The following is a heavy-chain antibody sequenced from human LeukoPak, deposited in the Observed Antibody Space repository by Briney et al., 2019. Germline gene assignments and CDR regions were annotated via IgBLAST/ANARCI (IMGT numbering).Heavy chain of an antibody. V-gene: IGHV3-30*02. Sequence: QPGGSLRLSCAASGFTFSYYAMHWVRQAPGKGLEWVAFIRYDGSNKYYADSVKGRFTISRDNSKNTLYLQMNSLRAEDTAVYYCARGGLPYGSGSLMLDYWGQGTLVTVSS. J-gene: IGHJ4*02. CDR3: ARGGLPYGSGSLMLDY. D-gene: IGHD3-10*01. CDR2: IRYDGSNK. CDR1: GFTFSYYA.